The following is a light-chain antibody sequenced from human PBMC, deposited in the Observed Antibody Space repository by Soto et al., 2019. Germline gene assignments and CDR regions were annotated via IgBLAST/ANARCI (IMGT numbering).Light chain of an antibody. J-gene: IGLJ2*01. CDR2: EVS. CDR1: SSDVGSYNL. CDR3: CSYAGSSTLV. V-gene: IGLV2-23*02. Sequence: QSALTQPASVSGSPGQSITISCTGTSSDVGSYNLVSWYQQHPGKAPKLMIYEVSKRPSGVSNRFSGSKSGNTASLTISGLQAEAEADYYCCSYAGSSTLVFGGGTKVTVL.